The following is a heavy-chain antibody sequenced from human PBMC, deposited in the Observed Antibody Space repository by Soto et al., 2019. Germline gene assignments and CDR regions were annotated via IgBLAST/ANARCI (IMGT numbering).Heavy chain of an antibody. D-gene: IGHD6-13*01. Sequence: QVQLVQSGAEVKKPAASVKVSCKASGYTFTGYYMHWVRQAPGQGLEWMGWINPNSGGTNYAQKFQGRVTMTRDTSISTAYMELSRLRSDDTAVYYCARTKTVPIAAARGAWFDPWGQGTLVTVSS. CDR2: INPNSGGT. CDR3: ARTKTVPIAAARGAWFDP. V-gene: IGHV1-2*02. CDR1: GYTFTGYY. J-gene: IGHJ5*02.